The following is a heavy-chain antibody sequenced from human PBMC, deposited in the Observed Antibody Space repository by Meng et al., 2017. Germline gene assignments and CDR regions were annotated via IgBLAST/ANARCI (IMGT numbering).Heavy chain of an antibody. V-gene: IGHV4-4*02. CDR1: GGSISSSNW. CDR2: IYHSGST. CDR3: ARGYSGSYYRLRAFDI. J-gene: IGHJ3*02. Sequence: VQLRGSGPGRGKPSGALALPCAVSGGSISSSNWWSWVRQPPGKGLEWIGEIYHSGSTNYNPSLKSRVTISVDKSKNQFSLKLSSVTAADTAVYYCARGYSGSYYRLRAFDIWGQGTMVTVSS. D-gene: IGHD1-26*01.